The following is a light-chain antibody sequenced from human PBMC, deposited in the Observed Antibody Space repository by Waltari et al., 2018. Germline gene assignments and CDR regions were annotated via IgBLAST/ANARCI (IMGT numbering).Light chain of an antibody. Sequence: QSALTQPPSASGSPGPSVTISCPGTISDVGGSTYVSWYQQHPGKAPKLMIYEVDKRPSGVPGRFSGSKSGDTASLTVSGLQTEDEADYYCSSYAGRNNFVVFGGGTKLTVL. CDR1: ISDVGGSTY. J-gene: IGLJ2*01. V-gene: IGLV2-8*01. CDR3: SSYAGRNNFVV. CDR2: EVD.